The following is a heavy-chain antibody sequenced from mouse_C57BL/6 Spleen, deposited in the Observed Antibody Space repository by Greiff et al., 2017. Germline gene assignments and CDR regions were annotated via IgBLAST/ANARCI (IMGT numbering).Heavy chain of an antibody. Sequence: QVQLQQSGPELVKPGASVKISCKASGYAFSSSWMNWVKQRPGKGLEWIGRIYPGDGDTNYNGKFKGKATLTADKSSSTAYMQLSSLTSEDSAVYVCAHYYGSSQPVYFDVWGTGTTVTVSA. D-gene: IGHD1-1*01. V-gene: IGHV1-82*01. J-gene: IGHJ1*03. CDR1: GYAFSSSW. CDR2: IYPGDGDT. CDR3: AHYYGSSQPVYFDV.